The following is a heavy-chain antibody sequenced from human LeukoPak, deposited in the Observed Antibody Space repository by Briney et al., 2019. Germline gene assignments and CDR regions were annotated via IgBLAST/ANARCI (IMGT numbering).Heavy chain of an antibody. CDR1: GGSFSGYY. J-gene: IGHJ4*02. Sequence: PSETLSLTCAVYGGSFSGYYWSWIRQPPGKGLEWIGEINHSGSTNYNPSLKSRVTISVDTSKNQFSLTLSSVTAADTDVYYCARHTPHYDFWSGYYSGYFDSWGQGTLVTVSS. V-gene: IGHV4-34*01. D-gene: IGHD3-3*01. CDR3: ARHTPHYDFWSGYYSGYFDS. CDR2: INHSGST.